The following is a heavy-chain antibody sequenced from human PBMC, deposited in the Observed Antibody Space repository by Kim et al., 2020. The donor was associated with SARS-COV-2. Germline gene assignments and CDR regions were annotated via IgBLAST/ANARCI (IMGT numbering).Heavy chain of an antibody. V-gene: IGHV4-39*01. D-gene: IGHD3-10*01. Sequence: SETLSLTCTVSGGSISSSSYYWGWIRQPPGKGLEWIGSIYYSGSTYYNPSLKSRVTISVDTSKNQFSLKLSSVTAADTAVYYCARRLLWFGELFPAFDPWGQGTLVTVSS. CDR1: GGSISSSSYY. J-gene: IGHJ5*02. CDR2: IYYSGST. CDR3: ARRLLWFGELFPAFDP.